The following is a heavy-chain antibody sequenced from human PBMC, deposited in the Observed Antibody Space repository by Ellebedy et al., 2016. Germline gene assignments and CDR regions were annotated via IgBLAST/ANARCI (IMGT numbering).Heavy chain of an antibody. D-gene: IGHD4-23*01. CDR3: ARHIGATVVTPGHAFDI. J-gene: IGHJ3*02. CDR2: IYPGDSDT. CDR1: GYSFTSYW. Sequence: GESLKISXQGSGYSFTSYWIGWVRQMPGKGLEWMGIIYPGDSDTRYSPSFQGQVTISADKSISTAYLQWSSLKASDTAMYYCARHIGATVVTPGHAFDIWGQGTMVTVSS. V-gene: IGHV5-51*01.